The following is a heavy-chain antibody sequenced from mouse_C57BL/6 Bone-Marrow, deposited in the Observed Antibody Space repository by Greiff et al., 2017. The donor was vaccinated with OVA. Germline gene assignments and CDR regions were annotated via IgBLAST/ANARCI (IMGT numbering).Heavy chain of an antibody. CDR1: GYTFTSYW. Sequence: VKLQQPGAELVKPGASVKLSCKASGYTFTSYWMHWVKQRPGQGLEWIGMIHPNSGSTNYNEKFKSKATLTVDKSSSTAYMQLSSLTSEDSAVYYCADGYYPYYAMDYWGQGTSVTVSS. CDR2: IHPNSGST. V-gene: IGHV1-64*01. J-gene: IGHJ4*01. CDR3: ADGYYPYYAMDY. D-gene: IGHD2-3*01.